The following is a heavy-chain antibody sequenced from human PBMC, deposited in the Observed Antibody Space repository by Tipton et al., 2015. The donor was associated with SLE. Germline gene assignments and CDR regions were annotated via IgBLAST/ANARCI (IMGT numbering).Heavy chain of an antibody. CDR1: GLTVSNNY. D-gene: IGHD5-12*01. J-gene: IGHJ4*02. V-gene: IGHV3-74*01. Sequence: GSLRLSCEVSGLTVSNNYMTWVRQAPGKGLMWVSRIYSDGSSTNYADSVKGRFTISRDNAKNTLYLQMNSLRAEDTAVYYCARDRGCSGYGRAGVVDYWGQGTLVTVSS. CDR3: ARDRGCSGYGRAGVVDY. CDR2: IYSDGSST.